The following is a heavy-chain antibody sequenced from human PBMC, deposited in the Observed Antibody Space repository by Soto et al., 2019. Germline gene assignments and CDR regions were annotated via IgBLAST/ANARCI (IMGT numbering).Heavy chain of an antibody. CDR2: INPNSGGT. V-gene: IGHV1-2*02. Sequence: ASVKVSCKASGYTFSGFYMHWVRQAPGQGLEWMGWINPNSGGTKSAEKFQGRVTMTRDTSISTAYMELSRLTSDDTAVYYCASAAVTGTAGLDFWGQGTRSPSPQ. CDR1: GYTFSGFY. D-gene: IGHD6-19*01. J-gene: IGHJ4*02. CDR3: ASAAVTGTAGLDF.